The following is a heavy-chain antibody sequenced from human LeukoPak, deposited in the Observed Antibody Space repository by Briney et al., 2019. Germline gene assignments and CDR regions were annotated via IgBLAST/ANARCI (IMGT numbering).Heavy chain of an antibody. J-gene: IGHJ4*02. CDR3: ARDYLAYCGGDCYSGYDY. Sequence: ASVKVSCKASGYTFTSYYMHWVRQAPGQGLEWMEIINPGGGNTSKAQKFQGRVTMTRDTSTSTAYMELRSLRSDDTAVYYCARDYLAYCGGDCYSGYDYWGQGTLVTVSS. CDR2: INPGGGNT. V-gene: IGHV1-46*01. D-gene: IGHD2-21*02. CDR1: GYTFTSYY.